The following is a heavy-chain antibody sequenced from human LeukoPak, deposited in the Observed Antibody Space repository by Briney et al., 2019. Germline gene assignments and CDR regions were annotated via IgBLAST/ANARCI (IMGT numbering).Heavy chain of an antibody. V-gene: IGHV3-7*01. CDR2: IKQDGSEK. CDR3: ARVPPYISSSLGAFDI. Sequence: SGGSLRLSCAASGFTFSSYWMSWVRQAPGKGLEWVANIKQDGSEKYYVDSVKGRFTISRDNAKNSLYLQMNSLRAEDTAVYYCARVPPYISSSLGAFDIWGQGTMVTVSS. J-gene: IGHJ3*02. CDR1: GFTFSSYW. D-gene: IGHD6-13*01.